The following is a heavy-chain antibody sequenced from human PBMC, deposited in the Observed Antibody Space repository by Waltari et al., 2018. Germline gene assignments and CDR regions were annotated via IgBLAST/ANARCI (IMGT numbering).Heavy chain of an antibody. J-gene: IGHJ4*02. V-gene: IGHV3-7*04. D-gene: IGHD2-21*02. CDR3: ARGVTTVEY. CDR1: GFTFPNHW. Sequence: EVQLVESGGGLVQPGGSLRLSCSGSGFTFPNHWMSWVRQDPGKGPELGASIKQDGSEKYYVDSMKRRFTISRDNAKNSLSLQMDSLRAEDTAVYFCARGVTTVEYWGQGTLVTVSS. CDR2: IKQDGSEK.